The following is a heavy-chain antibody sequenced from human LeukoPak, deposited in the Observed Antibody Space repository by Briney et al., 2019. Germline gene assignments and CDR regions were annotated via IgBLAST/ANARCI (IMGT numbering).Heavy chain of an antibody. D-gene: IGHD3-10*01. CDR1: RFTFNNNW. CDR3: ARDLSFGAPYNWFDP. V-gene: IGHV3-74*01. CDR2: INNDGSTT. Sequence: GGSLRLSCVASRFTFNNNWMHWVRQAPGKGLVWVSRINNDGSTTSYADSVKGRFTISRDNAKNTLYLQMNNLRAEDTAVYYCARDLSFGAPYNWFDPWGQGTLVTVSS. J-gene: IGHJ5*02.